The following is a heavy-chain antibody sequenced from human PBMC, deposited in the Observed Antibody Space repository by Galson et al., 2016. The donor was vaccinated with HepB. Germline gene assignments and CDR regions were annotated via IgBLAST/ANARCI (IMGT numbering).Heavy chain of an antibody. V-gene: IGHV3-7*03. Sequence: SLRLSCAASGFTFSNYWMSWVRQAPGKGLEWVANIKPDGSEKYYVDSVKGRFTFSRDNAENSLYLQMNSLRAEDTAVYYCARGRDWSFDYWGQGTLVAVSS. D-gene: IGHD3/OR15-3a*01. CDR1: GFTFSNYW. J-gene: IGHJ4*02. CDR2: IKPDGSEK. CDR3: ARGRDWSFDY.